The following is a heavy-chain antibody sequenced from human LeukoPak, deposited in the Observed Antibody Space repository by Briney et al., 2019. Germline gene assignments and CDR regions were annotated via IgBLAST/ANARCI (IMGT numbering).Heavy chain of an antibody. D-gene: IGHD6-13*01. J-gene: IGHJ6*02. V-gene: IGHV4-4*02. CDR1: GGSISSSSW. Sequence: SETLSLTCAVSGGSISSSSWWSWVRQPPGKGLEWIGEIYHSGSTNYNPSLKSRVTISVDKSKNQFSLKLSSVTAADTAVYYCARDSMGNYYYYGLDVWGQGTTVTVSS. CDR2: IYHSGST. CDR3: ARDSMGNYYYYGLDV.